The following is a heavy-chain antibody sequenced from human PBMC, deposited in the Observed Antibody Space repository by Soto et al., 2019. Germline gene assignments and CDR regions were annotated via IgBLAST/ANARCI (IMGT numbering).Heavy chain of an antibody. D-gene: IGHD4-17*01. J-gene: IGHJ6*02. V-gene: IGHV1-69*12. CDR2: IIPIFGTA. Sequence: QVQLVQSGAEVKKPGSSVKVSCKASGGTFSSYAISWVRQAPGQWLEWMGGIIPIFGTANYAQKFQGRVTITADESTSTAYMELSSLRSEDTAVYYCARRTVTTGPSYYYYGMDVWGQGTTVTVSS. CDR1: GGTFSSYA. CDR3: ARRTVTTGPSYYYYGMDV.